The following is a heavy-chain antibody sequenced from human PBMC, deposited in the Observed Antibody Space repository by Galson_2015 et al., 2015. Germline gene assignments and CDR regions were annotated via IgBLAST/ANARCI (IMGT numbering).Heavy chain of an antibody. CDR2: VSYSSSSTI. CDR3: ARGGCCSSTSCRYYYYYMDV. Sequence: SLRLSCAASGFTFSSYSMNWVRQAPGKGLEWVSYVSYSSSSTIYYADSVKGRFTISRDNAENSLYLQMNSLRDEDTAVYYCARGGCCSSTSCRYYYYYMDVWGKGTTVTVSS. J-gene: IGHJ6*03. D-gene: IGHD2-2*01. CDR1: GFTFSSYS. V-gene: IGHV3-48*02.